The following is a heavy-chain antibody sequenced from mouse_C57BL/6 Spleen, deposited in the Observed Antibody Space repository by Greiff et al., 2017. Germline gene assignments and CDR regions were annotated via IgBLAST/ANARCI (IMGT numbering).Heavy chain of an antibody. CDR3: ARECYGSSYDAMDY. Sequence: QVQLQQSGAELARPGASVRLSCKASGYTFTSYGISWVKQRTGQGLEWIGEIYPRSGNTYYNEKFKGKATLTADKSSSTAYMELRSLTSEDSAVYFCARECYGSSYDAMDYWGQGTSVTVSS. V-gene: IGHV1-81*01. CDR1: GYTFTSYG. J-gene: IGHJ4*01. CDR2: IYPRSGNT. D-gene: IGHD1-1*01.